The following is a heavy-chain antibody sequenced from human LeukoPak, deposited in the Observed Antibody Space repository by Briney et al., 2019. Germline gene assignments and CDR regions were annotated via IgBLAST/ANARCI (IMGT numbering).Heavy chain of an antibody. CDR2: ISSSSDII. CDR1: GFSLSSNS. CDR3: ARGAYYYFLDV. J-gene: IGHJ6*03. V-gene: IGHV3-48*04. Sequence: GGSLRLSCAASGFSLSSNSMYWVRQAPGRGLEWVSYISSSSDIIYYADSVKGRFTISRDNAKNSLYLQMNSLRAEDTAVYYCARGAYYYFLDVWGKGTTVTVSS.